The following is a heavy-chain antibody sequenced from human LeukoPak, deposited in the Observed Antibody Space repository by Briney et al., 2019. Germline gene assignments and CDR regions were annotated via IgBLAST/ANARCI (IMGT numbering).Heavy chain of an antibody. CDR2: ISSSSTYI. CDR1: GFTFSGYA. J-gene: IGHJ4*02. CDR3: ARTGFLEWLSGGDYFDC. Sequence: GGSLRLSCAASGFTFSGYAMNWVRQAPGKGLEWVSSISSSSTYIYYADSVKGRFTISRDNAKNSLYLQMDSLRAEDTAVYYCARTGFLEWLSGGDYFDCWGQGTLVTVSS. V-gene: IGHV3-21*01. D-gene: IGHD3-3*01.